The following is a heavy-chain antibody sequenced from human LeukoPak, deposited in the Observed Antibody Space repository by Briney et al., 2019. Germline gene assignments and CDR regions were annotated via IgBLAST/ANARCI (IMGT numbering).Heavy chain of an antibody. V-gene: IGHV1-2*04. J-gene: IGHJ6*02. CDR1: GYTFTGYY. CDR2: INPNSGGT. CDR3: VRGGDFWSGYYPYYYYYGMDV. Sequence: ASVKVSCKASGYTFTGYYMHWVRQAPGQGLEWMGWINPNSGGTNYAQKFQGWVTMTRDTSISTAYMELSRLRSDDTAVYYCVRGGDFWSGYYPYYYYYGMDVWAKGPRSPSP. D-gene: IGHD3-3*01.